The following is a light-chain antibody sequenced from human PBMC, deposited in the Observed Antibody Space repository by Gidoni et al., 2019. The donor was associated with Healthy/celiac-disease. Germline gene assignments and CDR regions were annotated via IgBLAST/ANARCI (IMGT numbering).Light chain of an antibody. CDR3: QQYNNWPPLT. J-gene: IGKJ4*01. CDR1: QSVSSN. Sequence: EIVMTQSPATLSVSPGERATLSGRASQSVSSNLAWYQQKPGQAPRLLIYGASPRATGIPARFSGSGSGTEFTLTISSLQSEDFAVYYCQQYNNWPPLTFGGGTKVEIK. V-gene: IGKV3-15*01. CDR2: GAS.